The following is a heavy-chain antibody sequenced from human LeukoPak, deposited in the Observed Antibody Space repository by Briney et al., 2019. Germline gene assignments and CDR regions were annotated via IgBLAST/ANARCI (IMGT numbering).Heavy chain of an antibody. CDR2: IIPIFGTA. V-gene: IGHV1-69*06. Sequence: GASVKVSCKASGGTFSSYAISWVRQAPGQGLEWMGGIIPIFGTANYAQKFQGRVTITADKSTSTAYMELSSLRSEDTAVYYCAGVASCSGGSCQNWFDPWGQGTLVTVSS. CDR1: GGTFSSYA. CDR3: AGVASCSGGSCQNWFDP. D-gene: IGHD2-15*01. J-gene: IGHJ5*02.